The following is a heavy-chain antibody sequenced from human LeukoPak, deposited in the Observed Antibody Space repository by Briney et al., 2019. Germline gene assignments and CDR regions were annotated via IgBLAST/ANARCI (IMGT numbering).Heavy chain of an antibody. CDR3: ARDRCSSTSCYAYFDY. V-gene: IGHV1-69*04. Sequence: SVKVSCKASGGTFSSYVISWVRQAPGQGLEWMGRIIPIFGIANYAQKFQGRVTITADKSTSTAYMELSSLRSEDTAVYYCARDRCSSTSCYAYFDYWGQGTLVTVSS. CDR2: IIPIFGIA. D-gene: IGHD2-2*01. J-gene: IGHJ4*02. CDR1: GGTFSSYV.